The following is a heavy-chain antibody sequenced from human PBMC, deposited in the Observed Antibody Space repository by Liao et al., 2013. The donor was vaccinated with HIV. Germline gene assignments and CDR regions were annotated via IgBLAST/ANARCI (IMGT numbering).Heavy chain of an antibody. V-gene: IGHV4-39*07. CDR3: ARVLAWGLDAFDI. Sequence: QLQLQESGPGLVKPSETLSLTCTVSGGSISSSSYYWGWIRQPPGKGLEWIGSIYSSGSTYYNPSLKSRVTISVDTSKNQFSLKLTSVTAADTAFYYCARVLAWGLDAFDIWGQGTMVTVSS. D-gene: IGHD7-27*01. J-gene: IGHJ3*02. CDR1: GGSISSSSYY. CDR2: IYSSGST.